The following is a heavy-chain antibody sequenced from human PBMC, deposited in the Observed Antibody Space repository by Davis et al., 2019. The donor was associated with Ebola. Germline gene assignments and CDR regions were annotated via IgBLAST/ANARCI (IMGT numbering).Heavy chain of an antibody. D-gene: IGHD3-16*01. CDR3: AGDTSY. J-gene: IGHJ4*02. CDR1: GGSISSYY. CDR2: IYYSGST. Sequence: MPSETLSLTCTVSGGSISSYYWSWIRQPPGKGLEWIGYIYYSGSTNYNPSLKSRVTISVDTSKNQFSLKLSSVTAADTAVYYCAGDTSYWGQGTLVTVSS. V-gene: IGHV4-59*01.